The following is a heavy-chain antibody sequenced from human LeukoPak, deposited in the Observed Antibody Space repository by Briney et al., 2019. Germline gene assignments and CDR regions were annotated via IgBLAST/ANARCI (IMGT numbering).Heavy chain of an antibody. D-gene: IGHD2-2*01. Sequence: GRSLRLSCAASGFTFSSYAMHWVRQAPGKGLEWVAVISYDGSNKYYADSVKGRFTISRDNSKNTLYLQMNSLRAEDTAVYYCARDLTDIVVVPAATYYYYGMDVWGQGITVTVSS. CDR2: ISYDGSNK. V-gene: IGHV3-30-3*01. J-gene: IGHJ6*02. CDR3: ARDLTDIVVVPAATYYYYGMDV. CDR1: GFTFSSYA.